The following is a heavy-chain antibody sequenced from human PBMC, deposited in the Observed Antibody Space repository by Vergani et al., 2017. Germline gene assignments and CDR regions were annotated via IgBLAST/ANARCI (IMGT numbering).Heavy chain of an antibody. Sequence: QVQLVQSGAEVKKPGASVKVSCKASGYTFTSYGISWVRQAPGQGLEWMGWIRAYNGNTNYAQKIQGRVTMTTDTATSTAYIELRSLRSDDTAVYYCSGEGDCSSTSGYIYYYYGMDVWGQGTTVTVSS. V-gene: IGHV1-18*04. D-gene: IGHD2-2*02. CDR2: IRAYNGNT. CDR3: SGEGDCSSTSGYIYYYYGMDV. CDR1: GYTFTSYG. J-gene: IGHJ6*02.